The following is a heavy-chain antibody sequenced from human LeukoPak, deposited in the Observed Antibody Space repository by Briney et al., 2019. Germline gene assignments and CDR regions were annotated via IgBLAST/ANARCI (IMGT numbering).Heavy chain of an antibody. CDR2: ISGSGGNT. CDR3: ARDWRYSSGWYYGDY. Sequence: GGSLRLSCAASGFTFSSYAMSWVRQAPGKGLEWVSGISGSGGNTYYADSVKGRFTISRDNSKNTLYLQMNSLRAEDTAVYYCARDWRYSSGWYYGDYWGQGTLVTVSS. CDR1: GFTFSSYA. J-gene: IGHJ4*02. V-gene: IGHV3-23*01. D-gene: IGHD6-19*01.